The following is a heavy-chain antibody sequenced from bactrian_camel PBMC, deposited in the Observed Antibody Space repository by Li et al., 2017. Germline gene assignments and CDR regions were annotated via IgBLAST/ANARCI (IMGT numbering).Heavy chain of an antibody. CDR2: INSGSSTT. J-gene: IGHJ4*01. Sequence: LVESGGDLVQPGGSLRLTCAGSGFTLSSYGMSWVRQAPGKGLEWVSSINSGSSTTGYVDSVNGRFTISRDNAKSTVYLQMSDLKPEDTAVYYCATYETAIQAVGWRTGYNLRVRDGGQGTQVTVS. V-gene: IGHV3S11*01. CDR3: ATYETAIQAVGWRTGYNLRVRD. CDR1: GFTLSSYG. D-gene: IGHD1*01.